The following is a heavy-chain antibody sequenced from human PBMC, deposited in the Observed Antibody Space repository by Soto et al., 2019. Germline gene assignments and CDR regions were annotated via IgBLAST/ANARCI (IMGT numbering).Heavy chain of an antibody. Sequence: ASVKVSCKASGYTFTFYGISWVRQAPGQGLEWMGWISAYNSNTNYAQKLQGRVTMTTDTSTSTAYMELRSLRSDDTAVYYCARGGSHSSFAGYYGMDVWGQGTTVTLSS. CDR2: ISAYNSNT. CDR3: ARGGSHSSFAGYYGMDV. D-gene: IGHD6-6*01. CDR1: GYTFTFYG. V-gene: IGHV1-18*04. J-gene: IGHJ6*02.